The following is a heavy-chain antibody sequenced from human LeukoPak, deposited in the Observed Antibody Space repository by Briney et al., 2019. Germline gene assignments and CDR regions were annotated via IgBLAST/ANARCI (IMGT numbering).Heavy chain of an antibody. CDR3: ATEDDYNGGIGY. CDR2: VDPEDGET. Sequence: AATVKFSCKASGYTFTDYYMHWVQQAPGKGLEWMGRVDPEDGETIYAEKFQGRVTITADTSTDTAYMELSSLRSEDTAVYYCATEDDYNGGIGYWGQGTLVTVSS. CDR1: GYTFTDYY. V-gene: IGHV1-69-2*01. J-gene: IGHJ4*02. D-gene: IGHD5-24*01.